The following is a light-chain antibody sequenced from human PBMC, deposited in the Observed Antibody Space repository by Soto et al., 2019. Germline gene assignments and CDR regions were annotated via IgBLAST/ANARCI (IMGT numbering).Light chain of an antibody. CDR1: QTISSW. J-gene: IGKJ1*01. V-gene: IGKV1-39*01. CDR3: QQSYSTPSWT. Sequence: DIQMTQSPSTLSGSVGDRVTITCRASQTISSWLAWYQQKPGKAPKLLIYAASGLPSGVPSRFSGSGSGTDFTLTISSLQPEDFATYYCQQSYSTPSWTFGQGTKVDIK. CDR2: AAS.